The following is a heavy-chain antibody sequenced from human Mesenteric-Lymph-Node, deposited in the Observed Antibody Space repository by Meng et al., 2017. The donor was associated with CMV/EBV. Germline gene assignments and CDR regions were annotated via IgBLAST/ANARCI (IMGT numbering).Heavy chain of an antibody. Sequence: SETLSLTCAVYGGSFSGYYCSWIRQPPGKGLEWIGEINHSGSTNYNPSLKSRVTISVDTSKNQFSLKLSSVTAADTAVYYCARGPYCSSTSCYSPYYYYGMDVWGQGTTVTVSS. V-gene: IGHV4-34*01. J-gene: IGHJ6*02. D-gene: IGHD2-2*02. CDR3: ARGPYCSSTSCYSPYYYYGMDV. CDR1: GGSFSGYY. CDR2: INHSGST.